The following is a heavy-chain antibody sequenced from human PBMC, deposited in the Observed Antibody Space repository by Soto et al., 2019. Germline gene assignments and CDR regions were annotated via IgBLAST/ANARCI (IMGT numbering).Heavy chain of an antibody. V-gene: IGHV3-13*01. CDR1: GFTLSNHD. Sequence: GGSLRLSCAASGFTLSNHDMYWVSQATGKSLEWVSAIGIGGDTYYPASVKGRFTISRQNAKNSLYLQMNNLRAGDTAVYYCARGPGSPRYYNGMDVWGQGTTVTVSS. CDR2: IGIGGDT. CDR3: ARGPGSPRYYNGMDV. D-gene: IGHD3-10*01. J-gene: IGHJ6*02.